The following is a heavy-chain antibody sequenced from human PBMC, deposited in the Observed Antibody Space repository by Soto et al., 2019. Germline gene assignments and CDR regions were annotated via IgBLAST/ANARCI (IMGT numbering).Heavy chain of an antibody. Sequence: GGSLRLSCAASGFTFSSYEMNWVRQAPGKGLEWVSYISSSGSTIYYGDSMKGRFTISRDNAKNSLYLEMNSLRAEDTAVYYRARESEDLTSNFDYWGQGTLVTVSS. CDR3: ARESEDLTSNFDY. CDR2: ISSSGSTI. J-gene: IGHJ4*02. V-gene: IGHV3-48*03. CDR1: GFTFSSYE.